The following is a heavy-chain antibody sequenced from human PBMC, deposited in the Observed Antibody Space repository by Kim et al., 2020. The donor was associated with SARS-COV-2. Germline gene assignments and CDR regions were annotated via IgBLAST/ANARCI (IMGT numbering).Heavy chain of an antibody. CDR2: ISGSGGST. CDR1: GFTFSNYT. J-gene: IGHJ4*02. Sequence: GGSLRLSCAASGFTFSNYTMNWVRQAPGKGLEWVSDISGSGGSTYYADSVKGRFTISRDNAKNTLYLQVNSLRDEDTAVYYCARAFYGTSCWDYWGQGTLVTVSS. V-gene: IGHV3-23*01. D-gene: IGHD3-10*01. CDR3: ARAFYGTSCWDY.